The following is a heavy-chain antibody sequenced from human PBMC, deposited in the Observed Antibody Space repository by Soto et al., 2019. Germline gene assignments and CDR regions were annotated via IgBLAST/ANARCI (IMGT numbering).Heavy chain of an antibody. CDR3: AKDDDSSDRHQPFDY. V-gene: IGHV3-23*01. CDR1: GFTFSSYA. CDR2: ISGSGGST. J-gene: IGHJ4*02. D-gene: IGHD3-22*01. Sequence: EVQLLESGGGLVQPGGSLRLSCAASGFTFSSYAMSWVRQAPGTGLEWVSAISGSGGSTYSADAVKGRFTISRDNSKNTRELQMNSRRAEDTAVYYGAKDDDSSDRHQPFDYWGQGTLVTGAS.